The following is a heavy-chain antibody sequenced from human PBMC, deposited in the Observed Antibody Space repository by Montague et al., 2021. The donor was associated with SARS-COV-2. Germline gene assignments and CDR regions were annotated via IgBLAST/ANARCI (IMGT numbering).Heavy chain of an antibody. CDR3: ARVFPRWLQFDPYFDY. CDR1: GGPISSYY. Sequence: SDTLSFTCTVSGGPISSYYWSWIRQPPGKGLEWIGYIYYSGSTNYNPSLKSRVTISVDTSKNQFSLKLSSVTAADTAVYYCARVFPRWLQFDPYFDYWGQGTLVTVSS. CDR2: IYYSGST. D-gene: IGHD5-24*01. V-gene: IGHV4-59*07. J-gene: IGHJ4*02.